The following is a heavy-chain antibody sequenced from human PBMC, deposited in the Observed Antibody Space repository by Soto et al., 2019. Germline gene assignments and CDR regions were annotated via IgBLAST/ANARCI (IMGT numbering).Heavy chain of an antibody. Sequence: PSQTLSLTCAISGDSVSGNSAAWNLIMQSPSRGLEWLGRTYYRSKWYNDYAVSVKSRITINPDTSKNQFSLQLSSVTPEDTAVYYCARGVAGTLSFTWFDPWGQGTLVTVSS. CDR1: GDSVSGNSAA. J-gene: IGHJ5*02. CDR3: ARGVAGTLSFTWFDP. D-gene: IGHD6-19*01. CDR2: TYYRSKWYN. V-gene: IGHV6-1*01.